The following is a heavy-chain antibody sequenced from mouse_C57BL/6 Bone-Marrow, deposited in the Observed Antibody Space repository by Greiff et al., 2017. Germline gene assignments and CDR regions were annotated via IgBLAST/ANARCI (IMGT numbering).Heavy chain of an antibody. D-gene: IGHD1-1*01. V-gene: IGHV1-69*01. CDR2: IDPSDSYT. CDR1: GYTFTSYW. CDR3: ATLITTVVANWYFDV. Sequence: VQLQQPGAELVMPGASVKLSCKASGYTFTSYWMHWVKQRPGQGLEWIGEIDPSDSYTNYTQKFKGKSTLPVDKSSRTAYMQLSILTSEASAVYYCATLITTVVANWYFDVWGTGTTFTVSS. J-gene: IGHJ1*03.